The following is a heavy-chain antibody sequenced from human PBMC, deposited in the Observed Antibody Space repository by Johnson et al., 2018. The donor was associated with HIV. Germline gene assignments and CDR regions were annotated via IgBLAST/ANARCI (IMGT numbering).Heavy chain of an antibody. CDR2: TAHDESIT. Sequence: QVQLVESGGGVVQPGRSMRLSCAASGFTFSSYAMHWVRQAPGKGLEWVAFTAHDESITHYADSVKGRFTISRDNSKNTLYLQMTSLRAEDTAVYYCARDLSLVGGWSPFDIWGQGTMVTVSS. CDR1: GFTFSSYA. D-gene: IGHD6-19*01. J-gene: IGHJ3*02. CDR3: ARDLSLVGGWSPFDI. V-gene: IGHV3-30*14.